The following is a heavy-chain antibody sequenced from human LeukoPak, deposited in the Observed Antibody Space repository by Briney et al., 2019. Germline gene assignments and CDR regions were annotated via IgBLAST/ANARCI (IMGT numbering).Heavy chain of an antibody. CDR3: ARESERYSSGWYYHY. CDR2: INHSGST. Sequence: SETLSLTCAVYGGSFSGYYWSWIRQPPGKGLEWIGEINHSGSTNYNPSHKSRVTISVDTSKNQFSLKLSSVTAADTAVYYCARESERYSSGWYYHYWGQGTLVTVSS. J-gene: IGHJ4*02. V-gene: IGHV4-34*01. D-gene: IGHD6-19*01. CDR1: GGSFSGYY.